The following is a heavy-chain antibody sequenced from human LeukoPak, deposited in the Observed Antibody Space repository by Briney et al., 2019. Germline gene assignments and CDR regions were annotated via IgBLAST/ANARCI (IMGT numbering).Heavy chain of an antibody. J-gene: IGHJ4*02. D-gene: IGHD2-21*02. V-gene: IGHV1-69*11. CDR3: ARAPTAYCGGDCYFDY. CDR2: IIPILGTA. Sequence: SVKVSCKASGGTFSSYAISWVRRAPGQGLEWMGRIIPILGTANYAQKVQGRVTISTDESTSTAYMELSSLRSEDTAVYYCARAPTAYCGGDCYFDYWGQRTLVTVSS. CDR1: GGTFSSYA.